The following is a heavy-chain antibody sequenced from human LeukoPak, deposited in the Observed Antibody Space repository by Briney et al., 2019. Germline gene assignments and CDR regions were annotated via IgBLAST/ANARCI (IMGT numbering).Heavy chain of an antibody. J-gene: IGHJ4*02. D-gene: IGHD6-25*01. CDR1: GLNVSSSY. CDR2: LYGGGTT. Sequence: PGGSLRRSCAASGLNVSSSYMSWVREAPGKGLEWVSVLYGGGTTWYVESVKGRFSVSRDKSKKTLFLQMSSLRAEDTAFYFCATRRPQHDFDYWGQGTLVTVSS. V-gene: IGHV3-66*01. CDR3: ATRRPQHDFDY.